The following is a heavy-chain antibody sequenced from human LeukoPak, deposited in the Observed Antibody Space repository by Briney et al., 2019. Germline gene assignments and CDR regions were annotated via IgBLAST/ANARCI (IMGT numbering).Heavy chain of an antibody. V-gene: IGHV4-34*01. D-gene: IGHD3-3*01. J-gene: IGHJ4*02. CDR3: ARGPPRQFWSGYYRLDY. Sequence: SETLSLTCAVSGGSFSGYYWSWIRHPPGRGLEWRGEINHSGSTNYNPSLKSRVTISVDTPKNQFSLKLRSVTAADPAVYYCARGPPRQFWSGYYRLDYWREGTLLSVS. CDR2: INHSGST. CDR1: GGSFSGYY.